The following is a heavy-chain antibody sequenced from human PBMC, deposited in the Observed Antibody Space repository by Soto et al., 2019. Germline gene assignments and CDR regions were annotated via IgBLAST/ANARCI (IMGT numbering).Heavy chain of an antibody. J-gene: IGHJ4*02. V-gene: IGHV1-69*06. Sequence: SVKVSCKASGGTFSSYAISWLRQAPGQGLEWMGGIIPIFGTANYAQKFQGRVTITADKSTSTAYMELSSLRSEDTAVYYCARSAGTEKMITYIEYWGQGTMVTVSS. CDR3: ARSAGTEKMITYIEY. CDR1: GGTFSSYA. D-gene: IGHD3-22*01. CDR2: IIPIFGTA.